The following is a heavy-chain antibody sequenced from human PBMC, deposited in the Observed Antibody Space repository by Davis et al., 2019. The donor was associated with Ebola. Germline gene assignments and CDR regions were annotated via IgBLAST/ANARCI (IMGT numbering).Heavy chain of an antibody. V-gene: IGHV4-34*01. CDR1: GGSISSYY. D-gene: IGHD1-26*01. Sequence: PSETLSLTCTVSGGSISSYYWSWIRQPAGKGLEWIGEINHSGSTNYNPSLESRVTMSVDTSKNQFSLKVTSVTAADTAMYYCARACPQWEVRLHWFDPWGQGTLVTVSP. CDR2: INHSGST. CDR3: ARACPQWEVRLHWFDP. J-gene: IGHJ5*02.